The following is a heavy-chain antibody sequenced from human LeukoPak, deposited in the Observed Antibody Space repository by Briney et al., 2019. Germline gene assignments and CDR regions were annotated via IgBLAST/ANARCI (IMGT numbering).Heavy chain of an antibody. CDR2: INPSGGST. D-gene: IGHD3-3*01. CDR3: ARGRITIFGVVIREYGMDV. V-gene: IGHV1-46*01. CDR1: GYTFISYY. J-gene: IGHJ6*02. Sequence: ASVKVSCKASGYTFISYYMHWVRQAPGQGLEWMGIINPSGGSTSYAQKFQGRVTMTRDTSTSTVYMELNSLRAEDTAVYYCARGRITIFGVVIREYGMDVWGQGTTVTVSS.